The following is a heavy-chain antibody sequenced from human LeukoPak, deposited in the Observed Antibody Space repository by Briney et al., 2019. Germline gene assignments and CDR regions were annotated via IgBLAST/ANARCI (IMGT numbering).Heavy chain of an antibody. D-gene: IGHD3-10*01. Sequence: GESLKISCKGSGYSFTSYWIGWVRQMPGKGLEWMGIIYPGDSDTSYSPSFQGQVTISADKSISTAYLQWSSPKASDTAMYYCARHPRMGGSGSYHFDYWGQGTLVTVSS. CDR1: GYSFTSYW. J-gene: IGHJ4*02. V-gene: IGHV5-51*01. CDR3: ARHPRMGGSGSYHFDY. CDR2: IYPGDSDT.